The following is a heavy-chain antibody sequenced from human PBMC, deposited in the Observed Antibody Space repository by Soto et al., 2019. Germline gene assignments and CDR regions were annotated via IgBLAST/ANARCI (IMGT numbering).Heavy chain of an antibody. CDR2: MSANNGNR. J-gene: IGHJ4*02. CDR3: ASALDRRGTYCAFDN. D-gene: IGHD1-26*01. CDR1: GYTPTNYD. Sequence: QVPLVQSGPEVKKPGASVTVSCKTSGYTPTNYDIGWVRQAPGQGLEWMGWMSANNGNRNSAQKLQGRLTMTTDTTTKTAYMELRSLRSDDTAVYFCASALDRRGTYCAFDNWGQGTLVTVSS. V-gene: IGHV1-18*01.